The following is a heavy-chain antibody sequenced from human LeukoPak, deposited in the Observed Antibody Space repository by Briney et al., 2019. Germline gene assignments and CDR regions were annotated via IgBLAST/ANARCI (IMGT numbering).Heavy chain of an antibody. CDR1: GYTFTSYD. D-gene: IGHD3-10*01. J-gene: IGHJ5*02. CDR2: MNPNSGNT. V-gene: IGHV1-8*01. CDR3: ARGITMVRGVNWFDP. Sequence: GASVKVSCKASGYTFTSYDINWVRQATGQGLEWMGWMNPNSGNTGYAQKFQGRVTMTRNTSISTAYMELSSLRSEDTAVYYCARGITMVRGVNWFDPWGQGTLVTVSS.